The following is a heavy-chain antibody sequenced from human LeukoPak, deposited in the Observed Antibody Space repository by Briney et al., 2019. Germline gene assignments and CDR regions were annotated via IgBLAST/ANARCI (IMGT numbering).Heavy chain of an antibody. CDR3: ARVRRSWAGHWNWYFDL. D-gene: IGHD6-13*01. Sequence: SETLSLTCTVSGGSISSGSYYWSWIRQPAGKGLEWIGRIYTSGSINYNPSLKSRVTISVDTSKNQFSLKLSSVTAADTAVYYCARVRRSWAGHWNWYFDLWGRDTLVTVSS. V-gene: IGHV4-61*02. CDR2: IYTSGSI. J-gene: IGHJ2*01. CDR1: GGSISSGSYY.